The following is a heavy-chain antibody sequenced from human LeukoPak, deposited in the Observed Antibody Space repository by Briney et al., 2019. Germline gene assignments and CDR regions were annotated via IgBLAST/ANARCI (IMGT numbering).Heavy chain of an antibody. CDR2: IRSKAYGGTT. CDR1: GFTFSSYW. J-gene: IGHJ4*02. CDR3: TRDDSGWSFGFDY. D-gene: IGHD6-19*01. V-gene: IGHV3-49*04. Sequence: GGSLRLSCAASGFTFSSYWMHWVRQAPGKGLEWVGFIRSKAYGGTTEYAASVKGRFTISRDDSKSIAYLQMNSLKTEDTAVYYCTRDDSGWSFGFDYWGQGTLVTVSS.